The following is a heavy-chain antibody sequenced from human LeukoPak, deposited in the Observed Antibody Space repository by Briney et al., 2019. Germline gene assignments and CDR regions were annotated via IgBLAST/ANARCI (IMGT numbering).Heavy chain of an antibody. CDR2: TYHSGST. CDR1: GGSISRSSYY. CDR3: VSSSWAFDY. D-gene: IGHD6-13*01. J-gene: IGHJ4*02. V-gene: IGHV4-39*01. Sequence: SETLSLTCIVSGGSISRSSYYWGWVRQPPGKGLEWIGSTYHSGSTYSNPSLKSRVTISVDTSKNQFSLKVSSVTAADTAVYYCVSSSWAFDYWGQGTLVTVSS.